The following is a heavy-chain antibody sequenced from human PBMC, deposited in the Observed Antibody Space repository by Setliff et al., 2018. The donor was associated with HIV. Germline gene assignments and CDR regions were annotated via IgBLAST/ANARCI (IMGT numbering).Heavy chain of an antibody. Sequence: SETLSLTCAVYGGSFSGYYWSWIRQPPGKGLEWIGEINYSGTTNYNPSLEGRVTISVDTSKNQFSLHLSSVTAADTAVYYCARVREGWLAYDAFDYWGQGTLVTVSS. CDR3: ARVREGWLAYDAFDY. J-gene: IGHJ4*02. D-gene: IGHD6-19*01. V-gene: IGHV4-34*01. CDR1: GGSFSGYY. CDR2: INYSGTT.